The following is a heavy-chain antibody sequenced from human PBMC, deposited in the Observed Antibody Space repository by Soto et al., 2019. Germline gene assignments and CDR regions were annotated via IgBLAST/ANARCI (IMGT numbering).Heavy chain of an antibody. J-gene: IGHJ4*02. Sequence: SETLCLTCTVSGGSFTGNVWSGILQPPVKRHPSIGQGSRSGNPKYYPSLRSRVTLSVDSYKNEISVALTYVTAADTAVYYCARAKFGSPACHQFDIWGQGTPAPVYS. V-gene: IGHV4-34*01. CDR1: GGSFTGNV. CDR2: GSRSGNP. CDR3: ARAKFGSPACHQFDI. D-gene: IGHD1-26*01.